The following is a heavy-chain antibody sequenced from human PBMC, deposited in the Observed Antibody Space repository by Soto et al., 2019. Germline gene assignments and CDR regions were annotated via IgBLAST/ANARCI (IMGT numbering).Heavy chain of an antibody. CDR1: GGSISSYY. Sequence: PSETLSLTCTVSGGSISSYYWIWIRQPPGKGLEWIGYIYYSGSTNYNPSLKSRVTISVDTSKNQFSLKLSSVTAADTAVYYCARLVVVAATFWFDPWGQGTLVTVSS. V-gene: IGHV4-59*08. J-gene: IGHJ5*02. CDR3: ARLVVVAATFWFDP. D-gene: IGHD2-15*01. CDR2: IYYSGST.